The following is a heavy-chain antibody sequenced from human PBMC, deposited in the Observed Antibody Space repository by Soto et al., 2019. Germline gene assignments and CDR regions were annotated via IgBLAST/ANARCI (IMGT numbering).Heavy chain of an antibody. J-gene: IGHJ6*02. CDR2: ITFSGNTV. V-gene: IGHV3-11*01. Sequence: GGSLRLSCAASGFTFSDSYMSWIRQAPGKGLEWISYITFSGNTVYYADSLKGRFTISRDNAKNSLYLQMNRLRAEDTAVYYCARVSWREKYGMDVWGQGTTVTVPS. CDR1: GFTFSDSY. CDR3: ARVSWREKYGMDV.